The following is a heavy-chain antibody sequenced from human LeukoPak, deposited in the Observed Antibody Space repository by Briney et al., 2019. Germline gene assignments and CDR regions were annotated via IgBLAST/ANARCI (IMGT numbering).Heavy chain of an antibody. CDR2: ISSSSSCI. Sequence: GGSLRLSCAASGFTFSSYSMNWVRQAPGKGLEWVSSISSSSSCIYYADSVKGRFTISRDNAKNSLYLQMNSLRAEDTAVYYCAVGILTGYYPDYWGQGTLVTVSS. CDR1: GFTFSSYS. V-gene: IGHV3-21*01. CDR3: AVGILTGYYPDY. J-gene: IGHJ4*02. D-gene: IGHD3-9*01.